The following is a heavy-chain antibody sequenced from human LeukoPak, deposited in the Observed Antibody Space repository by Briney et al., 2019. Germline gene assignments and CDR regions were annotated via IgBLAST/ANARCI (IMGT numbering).Heavy chain of an antibody. D-gene: IGHD2-15*01. Sequence: SETLSLTCTVSGVSISSYYWSWIRQPAGKGLEWIGRIYTSGSTNYNPSLKSRVTMSVDTSKNQFSLKLSSVTAADTAVYYCARDLDDVVVVAASTIHVGGMDVWGQGTTVTVSS. V-gene: IGHV4-4*07. CDR3: ARDLDDVVVVAASTIHVGGMDV. CDR2: IYTSGST. CDR1: GVSISSYY. J-gene: IGHJ6*02.